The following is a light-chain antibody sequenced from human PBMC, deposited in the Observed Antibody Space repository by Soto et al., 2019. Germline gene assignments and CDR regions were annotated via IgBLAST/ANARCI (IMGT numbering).Light chain of an antibody. CDR3: QSYDTTLSGWV. J-gene: IGLJ3*02. CDR1: NSNIGADYD. CDR2: ANN. V-gene: IGLV1-40*01. Sequence: QSVLTQPPSVSGAPGQRVTISCTGTNSNIGADYDVHWYQHPPGTAPKLLLYANNNRPSGVPDRFSGSRSGPSASLAITGLQADDEADYFCQSYDTTLSGWVFGGGTKLTVL.